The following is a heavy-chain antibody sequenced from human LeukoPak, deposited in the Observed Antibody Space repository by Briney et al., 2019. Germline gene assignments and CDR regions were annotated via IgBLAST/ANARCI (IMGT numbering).Heavy chain of an antibody. CDR1: VFSLSAYN. J-gene: IGHJ4*02. D-gene: IGHD1-26*01. Sequence: GGSLRLSCAASVFSLSAYNMNWVRQAPGKGLEWVSSISYTGTYIYYADSVKGRFTISRDNAQNSLYLQMNGLRAEDTAVYYCARARDSGSYWGFYFDYWGRGTLVTVSS. V-gene: IGHV3-21*04. CDR3: ARARDSGSYWGFYFDY. CDR2: ISYTGTYI.